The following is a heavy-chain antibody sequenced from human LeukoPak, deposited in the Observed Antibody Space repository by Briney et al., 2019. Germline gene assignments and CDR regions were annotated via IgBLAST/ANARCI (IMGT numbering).Heavy chain of an antibody. CDR1: GFTFTSYW. CDR2: ISYDGSNK. D-gene: IGHD3-10*01. Sequence: GGSLRLSCAASGFTFTSYWMNWVRQAPGKGLEWVAVISYDGSNKYYADSVKGRFTISRDNSKNTLYLQMNSLRTEDTAVYYCAREGPGDYSYYMDVWGKGTTVTVSS. V-gene: IGHV3-30*03. J-gene: IGHJ6*03. CDR3: AREGPGDYSYYMDV.